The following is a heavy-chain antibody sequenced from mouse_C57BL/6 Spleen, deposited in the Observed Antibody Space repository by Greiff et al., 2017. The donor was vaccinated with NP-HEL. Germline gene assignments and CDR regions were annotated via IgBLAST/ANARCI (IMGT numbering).Heavy chain of an antibody. CDR2: ISSGGSYT. J-gene: IGHJ4*01. V-gene: IGHV5-6*01. CDR1: GFTFSSYG. Sequence: EVKLVESGGDLVKPGGSLKLSCAASGFTFSSYGMSWVRQTPDKRLEWVATISSGGSYTYYPDSVKGRFTIARDNAKNTLYLQVGSLKSEDTAMYYCASTVVAKYYAMDYGGQGTSVTVSS. CDR3: ASTVVAKYYAMDY. D-gene: IGHD1-1*01.